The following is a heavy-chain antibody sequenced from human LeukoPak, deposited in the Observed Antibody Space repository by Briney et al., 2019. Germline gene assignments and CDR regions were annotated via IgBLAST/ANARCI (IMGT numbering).Heavy chain of an antibody. CDR1: GFTLSSYN. D-gene: IGHD6-19*01. V-gene: IGHV3-48*01. Sequence: GGSLRLSCAASGFTLSSYNMNWVRQAPGKGLEWVSYISSSSGTIYYADSVKGRFTISRDYAKNSLYLQMNSLGAEDTAVYYCARAGGARYSSGWYLGYWGQGTLVTVSS. CDR2: ISSSSGTI. CDR3: ARAGGARYSSGWYLGY. J-gene: IGHJ4*02.